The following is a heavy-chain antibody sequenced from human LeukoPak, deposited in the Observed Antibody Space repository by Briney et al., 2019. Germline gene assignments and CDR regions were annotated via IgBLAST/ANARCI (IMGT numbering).Heavy chain of an antibody. Sequence: GGSLRLSCAASGFTISNYDMHWVRQAPGKGLEWVALISYDGSNKYYADSVKGRFTISRDNSKNTLYLQMNSLRAEDTAVYYCARAEQWLIDYWGQGTLVTVSS. CDR2: ISYDGSNK. CDR1: GFTISNYD. D-gene: IGHD6-19*01. J-gene: IGHJ4*02. CDR3: ARAEQWLIDY. V-gene: IGHV3-30*03.